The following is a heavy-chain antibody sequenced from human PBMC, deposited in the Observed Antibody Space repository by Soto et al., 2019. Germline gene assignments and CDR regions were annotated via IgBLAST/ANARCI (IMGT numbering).Heavy chain of an antibody. CDR2: TYHSGNP. D-gene: IGHD3-22*01. J-gene: IGHJ4*02. Sequence: SETQSLTCTVAGDHISTGVYSGTWIRQPPGKALEGIGHTYHSGNPYYNPSLKSRVIISVDRSKNQFSLKLSSVTAADTAVYYCARDNGREHYYDSSGYWYSFAYWGQGTLVTVSS. V-gene: IGHV4-30-2*01. CDR1: GDHISTGVYS. CDR3: ARDNGREHYYDSSGYWYSFAY.